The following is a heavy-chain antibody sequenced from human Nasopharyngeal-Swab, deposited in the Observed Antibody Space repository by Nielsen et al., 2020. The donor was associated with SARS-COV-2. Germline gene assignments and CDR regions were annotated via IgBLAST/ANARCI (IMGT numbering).Heavy chain of an antibody. Sequence: WIRHSPGAGLEYVSAISSNGGSTYYANSVKGRFTISRDNSKNTLYLQMCSLRAEDMAVYYCARTPLGYYYYYMDVWGKGTTVTVSS. V-gene: IGHV3-64*01. CDR2: ISSNGGST. J-gene: IGHJ6*03. CDR3: ARTPLGYYYYYMDV.